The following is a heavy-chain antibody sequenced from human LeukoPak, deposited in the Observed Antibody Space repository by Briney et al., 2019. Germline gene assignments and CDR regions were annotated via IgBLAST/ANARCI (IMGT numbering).Heavy chain of an antibody. Sequence: GASVKVSCKASGYTFTGYYMHWVRQAPGQGLEWMGWINPNSGGTNYAQKFQGRVTMTRDTSISTAYMELRSLRSDDTAVYYCARDSAYGDPTADFDYWGQGTLVTVSS. CDR1: GYTFTGYY. J-gene: IGHJ4*02. CDR2: INPNSGGT. V-gene: IGHV1-2*02. D-gene: IGHD4-17*01. CDR3: ARDSAYGDPTADFDY.